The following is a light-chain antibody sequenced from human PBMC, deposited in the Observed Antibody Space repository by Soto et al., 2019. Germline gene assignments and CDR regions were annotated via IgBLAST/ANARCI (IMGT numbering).Light chain of an antibody. CDR3: SSYAGSNIYV. Sequence: QSVLTQPPSASGSPGQSVTITCTGTSSDVGAFNYVSWYQQHPGKAPKLIIFEINERPSGVPDRFSGSKSGNTASLTVSGLQAEDEAEYYCSSYAGSNIYVFGRGTKGSV. V-gene: IGLV2-8*01. CDR1: SSDVGAFNY. J-gene: IGLJ1*01. CDR2: EIN.